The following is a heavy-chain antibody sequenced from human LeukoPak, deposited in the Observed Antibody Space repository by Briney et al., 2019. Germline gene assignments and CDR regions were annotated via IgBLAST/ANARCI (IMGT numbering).Heavy chain of an antibody. V-gene: IGHV3-23*01. CDR2: ISVSGGST. CDR1: GFTFSSYA. J-gene: IGHJ6*02. CDR3: ARPRNYYYYDMDV. Sequence: GGSLRLSCAASGFTFSSYAMSWVRQAPGKGLEWVSGISVSGGSTYYADSVKGRFTISRDNSKNTLYLQMNSLRAEDTAVFYCARPRNYYYYDMDVWGQGTTVTVSS.